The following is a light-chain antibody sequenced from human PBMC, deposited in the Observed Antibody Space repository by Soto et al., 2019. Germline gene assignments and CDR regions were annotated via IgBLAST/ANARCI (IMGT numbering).Light chain of an antibody. Sequence: EIVLTQSPATLSLSPGERATLSCRASQSVSSYLAWYQQKPGQAPRLLIYDASNRATGIPARFSGSGSGTDLTLTISSLEPEDFVVYYCQQRSNWPATFGGGTKVEIK. J-gene: IGKJ4*01. CDR3: QQRSNWPAT. CDR1: QSVSSY. V-gene: IGKV3-11*01. CDR2: DAS.